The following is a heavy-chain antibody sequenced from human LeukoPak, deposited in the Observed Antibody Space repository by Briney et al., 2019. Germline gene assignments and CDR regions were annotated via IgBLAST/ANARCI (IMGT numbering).Heavy chain of an antibody. J-gene: IGHJ5*02. V-gene: IGHV1-8*03. CDR1: GYTFTSYD. CDR2: MNLNSGNT. Sequence: ASVKVSCKASGYTFTSYDINWVRQATGQGLEWMAWMNLNSGNTGYAQKFQGRVTVTRNTSISTAYMELSSLRSEDTAVYYCARDYGDYGTNWFDPWGQGTLVTVSS. CDR3: ARDYGDYGTNWFDP. D-gene: IGHD4-17*01.